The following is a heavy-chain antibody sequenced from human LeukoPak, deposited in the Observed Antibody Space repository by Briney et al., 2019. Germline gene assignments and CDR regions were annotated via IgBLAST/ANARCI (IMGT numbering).Heavy chain of an antibody. CDR3: AKGGPDCSGGSCYSGWFDP. CDR1: GFTFSSYG. CDR2: ISGSGGST. V-gene: IGHV3-23*01. J-gene: IGHJ5*02. Sequence: GGSLRLSCAASGFTFSSYGTSWVRQAPGKGLEWVSAISGSGGSTYYADSVKGRFTISRDNSKNTLYLQMNSLRAEDTAVYYCAKGGPDCSGGSCYSGWFDPWGQGTLVTVSS. D-gene: IGHD2-15*01.